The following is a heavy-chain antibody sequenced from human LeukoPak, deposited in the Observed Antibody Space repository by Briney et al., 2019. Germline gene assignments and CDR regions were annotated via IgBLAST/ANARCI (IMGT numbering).Heavy chain of an antibody. CDR2: IYYSGST. V-gene: IGHV4-59*08. D-gene: IGHD3-16*01. CDR3: ARGGSRYDAFDI. Sequence: SETLSLTCTVSGGSISSYYWSWIRQPPGKGLEWIGYIYYSGSTNYNPSLKSRVTISVDTSKNQFSLKLSSVTAADTAVYSCARGGSRYDAFDIWGQGTMVTVSS. J-gene: IGHJ3*02. CDR1: GGSISSYY.